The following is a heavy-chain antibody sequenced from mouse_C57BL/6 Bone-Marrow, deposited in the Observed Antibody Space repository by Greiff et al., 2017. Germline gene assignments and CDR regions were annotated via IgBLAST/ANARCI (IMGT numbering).Heavy chain of an antibody. Sequence: EVKLVESGGGLVQPGGSLSLSCAASGFTFTDYYLSWVRQPPGKALEWLGFIRNKANGYTTEYSASVQGRFTISRDNSQSIRYLQRNSLRAEDSATDDCARYPPPYYVSSYGIYYAMDDCGQGTSVTVSS. V-gene: IGHV7-3*01. D-gene: IGHD1-1*01. CDR2: IRNKANGYTT. CDR1: GFTFTDYY. CDR3: ARYPPPYYVSSYGIYYAMDD. J-gene: IGHJ4*01.